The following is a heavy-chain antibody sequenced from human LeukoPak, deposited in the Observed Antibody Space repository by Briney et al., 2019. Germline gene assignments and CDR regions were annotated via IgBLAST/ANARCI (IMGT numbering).Heavy chain of an antibody. Sequence: SETLSLTCTVSGGSISSYYWSWIRQPAGKGLEWIGRIYTSGSTNYNPSLKSRVTMSVDTSKNQFSLKLSSVTAADTAVYYCARDDDWDYYGSGSYDYWGQGTLVTVSS. CDR2: IYTSGST. CDR3: ARDDDWDYYGSGSYDY. D-gene: IGHD3-10*01. CDR1: GGSISSYY. J-gene: IGHJ4*02. V-gene: IGHV4-4*07.